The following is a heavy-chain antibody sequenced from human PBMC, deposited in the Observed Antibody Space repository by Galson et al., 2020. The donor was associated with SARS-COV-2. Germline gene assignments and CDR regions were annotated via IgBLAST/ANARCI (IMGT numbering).Heavy chain of an antibody. CDR2: ISSSGTQI. CDR1: GLTFNKYT. CDR3: ARAVGTAAFYYWYFDL. V-gene: IGHV3-21*01. Sequence: GGSMRLSCAASGLTFNKYTMNRVRNSPGKGPEWLSSISSSGTQIFYAASVRGRFTISRDDARNSLYLQMNSLSAGDTAVYYCARAVGTAAFYYWYFDLWGRGTLVTVSS. D-gene: IGHD6-13*01. J-gene: IGHJ2*01.